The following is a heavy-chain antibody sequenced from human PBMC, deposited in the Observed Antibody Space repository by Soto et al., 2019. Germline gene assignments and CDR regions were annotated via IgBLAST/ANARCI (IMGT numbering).Heavy chain of an antibody. Sequence: SETLSLTCTVSGGSISSGDYYWSWIRQPPGKGLEWIGYIYYSGSTYYNPSLKSRVTISVDTSKNQFSLKLSSVTAADTAVYYCARSPYDYVLGSYRTSLGNWFDPRGQGTLVTVSS. D-gene: IGHD3-16*02. CDR1: GGSISSGDYY. V-gene: IGHV4-30-4*01. J-gene: IGHJ5*02. CDR2: IYYSGST. CDR3: ARSPYDYVLGSYRTSLGNWFDP.